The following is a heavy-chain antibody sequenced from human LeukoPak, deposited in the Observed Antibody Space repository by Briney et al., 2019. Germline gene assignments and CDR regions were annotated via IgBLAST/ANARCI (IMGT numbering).Heavy chain of an antibody. Sequence: PRGSLRLSCTASGFTISTYWMSWVRQAPGKGLEWVANINQDGSKKYYVDSVKGRFTISRDNVKNSVYLQMNSLRAEDTAVYSCARAVAAADSYWGRGTLVTVSS. V-gene: IGHV3-7*04. J-gene: IGHJ4*02. CDR2: INQDGSKK. CDR1: GFTISTYW. D-gene: IGHD6-13*01. CDR3: ARAVAAADSY.